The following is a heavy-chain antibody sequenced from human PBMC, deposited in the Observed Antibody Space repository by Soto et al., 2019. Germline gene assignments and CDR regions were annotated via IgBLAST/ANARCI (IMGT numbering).Heavy chain of an antibody. D-gene: IGHD4-17*01. Sequence: GGSLRLSCAASGFTFSSYSMNWVRQAPGKGLEWVSSISSSSSYIYYADSVKGRFTISRDNAKNSLYLQMNSLRAEDTAVYYCARTLGAVTTFVYDYWGQGTLVTVSS. J-gene: IGHJ4*02. CDR1: GFTFSSYS. V-gene: IGHV3-21*01. CDR2: ISSSSSYI. CDR3: ARTLGAVTTFVYDY.